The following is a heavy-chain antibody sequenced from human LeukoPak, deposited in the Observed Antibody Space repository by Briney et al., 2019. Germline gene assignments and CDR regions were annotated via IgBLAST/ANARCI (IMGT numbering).Heavy chain of an antibody. CDR2: IYPGDSDT. CDR1: GYSFTSYW. CDR3: ARLARSVGLAFSQYYFDY. J-gene: IGHJ4*02. Sequence: GESLKISRKGSGYSFTSYWIGWVRQMPGKGLEWMGIIYPGDSDTRYSPSSQGQVTISADKSINTAYLQWSSLKASDTAMYYCARLARSVGLAFSQYYFDYWGQGTLVTVSS. V-gene: IGHV5-51*01.